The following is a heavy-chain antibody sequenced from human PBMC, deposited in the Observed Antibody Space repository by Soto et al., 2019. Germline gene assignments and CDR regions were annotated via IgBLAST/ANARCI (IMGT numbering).Heavy chain of an antibody. Sequence: GESLKISCKGSGYSFTSYWIGWVRQMPGKGLEWMGIIYPGDSDTRYSPSFQGQVTISADKSISTAYLQWSSLKASDTAMYYCARRGVVAAGNYYYYGMDVWGQGTTVTVSS. J-gene: IGHJ6*02. CDR3: ARRGVVAAGNYYYYGMDV. V-gene: IGHV5-51*01. CDR1: GYSFTSYW. CDR2: IYPGDSDT. D-gene: IGHD2-15*01.